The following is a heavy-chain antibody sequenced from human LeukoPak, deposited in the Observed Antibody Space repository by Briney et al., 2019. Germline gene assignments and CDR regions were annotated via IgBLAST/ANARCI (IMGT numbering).Heavy chain of an antibody. CDR1: GYTFTGYY. D-gene: IGHD5-24*01. J-gene: IGHJ4*02. CDR2: INPNSGGT. V-gene: IGHV1-2*02. CDR3: AALRRDGYNRYYFDY. Sequence: ASVKVSCKASGYTFTGYYMHWVRQAPGQGLEWMGWINPNSGGTNYAQKFQGRVTMTRDTSISTAYMELSRLRSDDTAVYYCAALRRDGYNRYYFDYWGQGTLVTVSS.